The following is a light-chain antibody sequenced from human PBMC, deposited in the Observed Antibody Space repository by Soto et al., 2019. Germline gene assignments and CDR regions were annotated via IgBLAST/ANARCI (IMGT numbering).Light chain of an antibody. J-gene: IGKJ2*01. CDR2: SAS. Sequence: DIPMTQSPSPLSASVGDRVTITCRASQGIRDALGWYQQKPGKVPKRLIYSASSLQNGVPSRFSGSGSETVFTLTISSLQPEDFATYFCVQHSDYPFTFGQGTRLEI. CDR1: QGIRDA. V-gene: IGKV1-17*01. CDR3: VQHSDYPFT.